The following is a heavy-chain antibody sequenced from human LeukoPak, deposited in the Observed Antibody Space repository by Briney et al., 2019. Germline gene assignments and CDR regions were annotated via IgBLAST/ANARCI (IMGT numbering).Heavy chain of an antibody. Sequence: KPSETLSLTCTVSGGSISSYYWSWIRQPPGKGLEWIGYIYYSGSTNYNPSLKSRVTISVDTSKNQFSLKLSSVTAADTAVYYCARYRLRTFDYWGQGTLVTVSS. CDR3: ARYRLRTFDY. V-gene: IGHV4-59*01. CDR2: IYYSGST. CDR1: GGSISSYY. J-gene: IGHJ4*02. D-gene: IGHD1-14*01.